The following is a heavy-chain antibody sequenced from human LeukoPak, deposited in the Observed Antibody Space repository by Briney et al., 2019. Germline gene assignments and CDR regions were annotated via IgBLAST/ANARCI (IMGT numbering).Heavy chain of an antibody. V-gene: IGHV3-20*01. D-gene: IGHD3-9*01. Sequence: SGGSLRLSCAASGFNFDEYGMSWVRQGPWKGLEWVSGINWNGGSTGYADSVKGRFTISRDNAKNSLYLQMNSLRAEDTALYHCARIYYDILTGYYSYYFDYWGQGTLVTVSS. CDR2: INWNGGST. CDR3: ARIYYDILTGYYSYYFDY. CDR1: GFNFDEYG. J-gene: IGHJ4*02.